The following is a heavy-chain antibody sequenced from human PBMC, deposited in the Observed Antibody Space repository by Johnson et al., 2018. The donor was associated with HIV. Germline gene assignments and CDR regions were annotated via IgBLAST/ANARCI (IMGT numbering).Heavy chain of an antibody. CDR2: ISGSGSNI. CDR3: LGI. V-gene: IGHV3-23*04. CDR1: GFTISTFW. J-gene: IGHJ3*02. Sequence: VQLVESGGALVQPGGSLRLSCEVSGFTISTFWMHWVRQVPGKGLMWVSAISGSGSNIYKADSVKGRFTISRDNSKNTLYLQMNSLRAEDTAVYYCLGIWGQGTMVTVSS.